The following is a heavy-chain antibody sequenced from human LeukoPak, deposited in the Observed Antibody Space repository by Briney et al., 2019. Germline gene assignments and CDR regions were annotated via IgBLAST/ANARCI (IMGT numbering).Heavy chain of an antibody. CDR3: ATDISIAAAGTAFDY. CDR1: GYTFTGYY. J-gene: IGHJ4*02. Sequence: ASVKVSCKASGYTFTGYYMHWVRQAPGQGLEWMGGFDPEDGETIYAQKFQGRVTMTEDTSTDTAYMELSSLRSEDTAVYYCATDISIAAAGTAFDYWGQGTLVTVSS. D-gene: IGHD6-13*01. V-gene: IGHV1-24*01. CDR2: FDPEDGET.